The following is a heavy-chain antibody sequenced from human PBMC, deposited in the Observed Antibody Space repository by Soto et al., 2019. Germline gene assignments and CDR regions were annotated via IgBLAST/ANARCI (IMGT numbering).Heavy chain of an antibody. Sequence: RIRQAPGKGLEWVSGISGGGGATYYADSVKGRFTISRDNSKNTLSLQMNSLTVFDTAMYYRRSGGLEPTFVLNGTSDL. V-gene: IGHV3-23*01. CDR2: ISGGGGAT. CDR3: RSGGLEPTFVLNGTSDL. D-gene: IGHD1-1*01. J-gene: IGHJ2*01.